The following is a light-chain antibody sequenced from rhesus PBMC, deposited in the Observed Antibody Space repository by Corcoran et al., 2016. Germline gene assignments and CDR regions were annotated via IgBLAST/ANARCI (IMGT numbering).Light chain of an antibody. CDR2: YAS. J-gene: IGKJ2*01. CDR1: QGIKNH. V-gene: IGKV1S14*01. Sequence: DIQMTQSPSSLSASVGDTVTITCRASQGIKNHLAWYLQKPGKVPQPLLYYASNLERGVPSRFSGGGSGTDFTLTISTLQPEDFGTYYCQQHDSDPYGFAQGTKVAI. CDR3: QQHDSDPYG.